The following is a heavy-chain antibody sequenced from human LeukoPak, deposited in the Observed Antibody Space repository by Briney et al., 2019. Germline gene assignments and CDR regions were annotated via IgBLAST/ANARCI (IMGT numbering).Heavy chain of an antibody. D-gene: IGHD2-2*02. CDR1: GFTFSSYS. CDR3: ARGAHTASYYYYMDV. CDR2: ISSSSSYI. V-gene: IGHV3-21*01. J-gene: IGHJ6*03. Sequence: GGSLRLSCAASGFTFSSYSMNWVRQAPGKGLEWVSSISSSSSYIYYADSVKGRFTISRDNAKNSLYLQMNSLRAEDTAVYYCARGAHTASYYYYMDVWGKGTTVTVSS.